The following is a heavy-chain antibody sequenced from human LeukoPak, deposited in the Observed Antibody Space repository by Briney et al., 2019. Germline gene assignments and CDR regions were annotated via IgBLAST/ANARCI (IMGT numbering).Heavy chain of an antibody. Sequence: GASVRVSCTASGGTFSSYAISWVRQAPGQGLEWMAGIIAICGTAYYAEKFQGRVTITADDSTSTAYMELSSLRSEDTAVYYCARSAEVVVAMVRGVIPFDYWGQGPLVTVSS. J-gene: IGHJ4*02. CDR2: IIAICGTA. CDR3: ARSAEVVVAMVRGVIPFDY. D-gene: IGHD3-10*01. CDR1: GGTFSSYA. V-gene: IGHV1-69*01.